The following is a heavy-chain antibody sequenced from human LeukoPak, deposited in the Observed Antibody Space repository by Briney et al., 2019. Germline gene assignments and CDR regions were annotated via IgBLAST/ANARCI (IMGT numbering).Heavy chain of an antibody. Sequence: SDTLSLTCTVSGGSISSYYWSWIRQPPGKGLEGSGYIYYSGITNYNPSLNSRVTISVDTSKNQFSLKLSSVTAGDTAVYYCARGIVGATYYYNYGMDVWGQGTTVTVSS. CDR1: GGSISSYY. D-gene: IGHD1-26*01. J-gene: IGHJ6*02. V-gene: IGHV4-59*07. CDR3: ARGIVGATYYYNYGMDV. CDR2: IYYSGIT.